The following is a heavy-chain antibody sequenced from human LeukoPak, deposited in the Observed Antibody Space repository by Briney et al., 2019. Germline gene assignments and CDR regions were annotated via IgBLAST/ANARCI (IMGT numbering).Heavy chain of an antibody. CDR3: ARVSAAREYYFDY. V-gene: IGHV3-53*01. J-gene: IGHJ4*02. CDR2: IYSGGST. Sequence: GGSLRLSCAASGFTFDDYAMHWVRQAPGKGLEWVSVIYSGGSTYYADSVKGRFTISRDNSKNTLYLQMNSLRAEDTAVYYCARVSAAREYYFDYWGQGTLVTVSS. D-gene: IGHD6-6*01. CDR1: GFTFDDYA.